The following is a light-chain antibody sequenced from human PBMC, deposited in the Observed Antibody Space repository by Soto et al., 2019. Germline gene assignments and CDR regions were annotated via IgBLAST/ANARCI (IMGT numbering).Light chain of an antibody. J-gene: IGKJ4*01. V-gene: IGKV3-15*01. CDR1: QGIGVT. CDR3: KRYNDWPLT. CDR2: NAF. Sequence: EIVMTQSPATLSVSPGEGATLSCRASQGIGVTLAWYQQKPGQNHRLLIYNAFTRATGVQARFSGSGSGTDFTLTIKSLQSEDFAVYYCKRYNDWPLTFGGGTKVDIK.